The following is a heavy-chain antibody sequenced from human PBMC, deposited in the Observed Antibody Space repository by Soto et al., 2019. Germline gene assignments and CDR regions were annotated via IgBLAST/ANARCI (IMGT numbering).Heavy chain of an antibody. CDR2: ISPYTGNT. V-gene: IGHV1-18*01. CDR1: GYIFVNYG. CDR3: VMVDNYVTPTPQDA. J-gene: IGHJ6*02. D-gene: IGHD3-16*01. Sequence: QVQLVQSGDEVKMPGASVKVSCKASGYIFVNYGIAWVRQAPGQGLEWMGWISPYTGNTHSATKIQGRLTMTTDTSTSTAYMDLGSLTSDDTAVYYCVMVDNYVTPTPQDAWGQGTTVTVSS.